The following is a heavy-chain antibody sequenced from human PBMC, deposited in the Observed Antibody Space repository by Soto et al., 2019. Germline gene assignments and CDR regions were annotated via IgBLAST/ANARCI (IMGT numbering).Heavy chain of an antibody. Sequence: PSETLSLTCAVYGGSFIGYYCILIRHPPFKWLEWIVEINHSGSTNYNPSLKSRVTISVDTSKNQFSLKLSSVTAADTAVYYCARGGTVVIYCSSTSCWNWFDPWGQGTLVTVSS. CDR2: INHSGST. J-gene: IGHJ5*02. CDR3: ARGGTVVIYCSSTSCWNWFDP. CDR1: GGSFIGYY. D-gene: IGHD2-2*01. V-gene: IGHV4-34*01.